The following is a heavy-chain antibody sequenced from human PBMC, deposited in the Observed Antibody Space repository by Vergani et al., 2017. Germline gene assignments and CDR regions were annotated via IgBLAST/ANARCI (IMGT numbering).Heavy chain of an antibody. J-gene: IGHJ1*01. CDR1: GGSFSGYY. D-gene: IGHD2/OR15-2a*01. Sequence: QVQLQESGPGLLKPSETLSLTCAVYGGSFSGYYWSWIRQPPGKGLEWIGEINHSGSTNYNPSLKSRVTISVDTSKNQFSLKLSSVTAADTAVYYCARVADFVYYQHWGQGTLVTVSS. V-gene: IGHV4-34*01. CDR2: INHSGST. CDR3: ARVADFVYYQH.